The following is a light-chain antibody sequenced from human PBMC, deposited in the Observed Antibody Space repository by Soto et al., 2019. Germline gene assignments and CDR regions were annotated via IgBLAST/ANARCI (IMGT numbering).Light chain of an antibody. Sequence: TQPSSVSVSPGPSIAISCTGTSSDVCGYNYVSWYRQLPGKAPKHLISEFSNRPSGVSHHFYGSKSGNTASLTRSGLQAEDEADYYCSSYRTGGPFVFGTGTKLTVL. CDR2: EFS. J-gene: IGLJ1*01. CDR1: SSDVCGYNY. CDR3: SSYRTGGPFV. V-gene: IGLV2-14*01.